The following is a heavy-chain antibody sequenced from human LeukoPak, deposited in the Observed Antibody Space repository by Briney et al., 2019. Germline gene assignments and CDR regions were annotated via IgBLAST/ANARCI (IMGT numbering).Heavy chain of an antibody. CDR1: GGSISGYY. D-gene: IGHD1-1*01. J-gene: IGHJ4*02. Sequence: PSETLSLTCTVSGGSISGYYCGWIRQPPGKRLEWIGYIYYSGGTNYNPSLKSRATMSVDTSKNQFSLKLTSVTAADTAVYYCAGRGYTLNYWGQGTLVTVSS. CDR3: AGRGYTLNY. CDR2: IYYSGGT. V-gene: IGHV4-59*01.